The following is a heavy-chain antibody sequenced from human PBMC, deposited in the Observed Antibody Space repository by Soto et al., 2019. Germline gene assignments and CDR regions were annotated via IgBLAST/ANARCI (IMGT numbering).Heavy chain of an antibody. CDR3: ARGAYYYDSSGYRVDY. V-gene: IGHV3-33*01. J-gene: IGHJ4*02. CDR1: GFTFSSYG. CDR2: IWYDGSNK. D-gene: IGHD3-22*01. Sequence: QVQLVESGGGVVQPGRSLRLSCAASGFTFSSYGMHWVRQAPGKGLEWVAVIWYDGSNKYYADSMKGRFTISRDNSKNTLYLQMNSLRAEDTAVYYCARGAYYYDSSGYRVDYWGQGTLVTVSS.